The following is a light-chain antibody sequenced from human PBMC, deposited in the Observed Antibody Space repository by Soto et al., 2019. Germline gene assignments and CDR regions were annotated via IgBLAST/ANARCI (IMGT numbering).Light chain of an antibody. CDR1: SSDVGGYNY. CDR2: DVS. Sequence: QSALTQPASVSGSPGQSITISCTGTSSDVGGYNYVSWYQQHPGKAPKLMIYDVSNRPSGVSNRFSGSKSGNTASLTISGLQAEDEADYYCSSYTSSSPSLFGTGTKVTV. J-gene: IGLJ1*01. CDR3: SSYTSSSPSL. V-gene: IGLV2-14*01.